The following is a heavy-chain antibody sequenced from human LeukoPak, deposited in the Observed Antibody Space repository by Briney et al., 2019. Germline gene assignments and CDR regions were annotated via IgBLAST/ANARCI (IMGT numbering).Heavy chain of an antibody. CDR2: IYYSGST. CDR1: GGSISSYY. D-gene: IGHD2-2*01. V-gene: IGHV4-59*01. CDR3: ARGRSSTSLNYYYYYMDV. Sequence: SETLSLTCTVSGGSISSYYWSWIRQPPGKGLEWIGYIYYSGSTNYNPSLKSRVTISVDTSKNQFSLKLSSVTAADTAVYYCARGRSSTSLNYYYYYMDVWGKGTAVTVSS. J-gene: IGHJ6*03.